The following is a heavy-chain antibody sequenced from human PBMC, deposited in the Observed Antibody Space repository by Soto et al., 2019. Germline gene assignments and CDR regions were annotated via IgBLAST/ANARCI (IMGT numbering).Heavy chain of an antibody. J-gene: IGHJ6*02. CDR2: IYPGDSDT. Sequence: GESLKISCKGSGYSFTNYWIGWVRQMPGKGLEWMGIIYPGDSDTRYNPSFQGQVTISADKSISTAYLQWSSLKASDTAIYYCARTAAAAKYYYYVDVWGQGTTGTVSS. D-gene: IGHD6-13*01. V-gene: IGHV5-51*01. CDR1: GYSFTNYW. CDR3: ARTAAAAKYYYYVDV.